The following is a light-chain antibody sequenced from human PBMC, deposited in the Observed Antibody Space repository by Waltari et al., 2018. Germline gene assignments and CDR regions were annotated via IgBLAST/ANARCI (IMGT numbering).Light chain of an antibody. CDR3: NSRDSSGNLYV. CDR1: RLRSYY. V-gene: IGLV3-19*01. Sequence: SSELTQDPAVSVALGQTVRITCQGDRLRSYYASWYQQNPGQAPVLVIYGKNNRPSGIPDRFSGSSSGNTASLTITGAQAEDEADYYCNSRDSSGNLYVFGTGTKVTVL. CDR2: GKN. J-gene: IGLJ1*01.